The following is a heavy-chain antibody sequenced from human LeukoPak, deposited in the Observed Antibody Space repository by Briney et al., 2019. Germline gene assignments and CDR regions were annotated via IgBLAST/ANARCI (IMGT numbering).Heavy chain of an antibody. CDR3: VGEAVVPAAIMGPLFDY. D-gene: IGHD2-2*01. CDR2: ISAYNGNT. J-gene: IGHJ4*02. V-gene: IGHV1-18*03. Sequence: ASVKVSCKASGYSFTSFGISWVRQAPGQGLEWMGWISAYNGNTRSAQKFQGRVTMTTDTSTSTAYMELRSLRFDDMAVFYCVGEAVVPAAIMGPLFDYWGQGTLVTVSS. CDR1: GYSFTSFG.